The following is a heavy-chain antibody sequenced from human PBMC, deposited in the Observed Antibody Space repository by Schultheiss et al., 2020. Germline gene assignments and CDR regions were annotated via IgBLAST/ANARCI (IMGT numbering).Heavy chain of an antibody. J-gene: IGHJ6*02. V-gene: IGHV1-69*06. CDR2: IIPIFGTA. CDR1: GYTFTGYY. CDR3: ARDGPSYYYYGMDV. Sequence: SVKISCKASGYTFTGYYMHWVRQAPGQGLEWMGWIIPIFGTANYAQKFQGRVTITADKSTSTAYMELSSLRSEDTAVYYCARDGPSYYYYGMDVWGQGTTVTVSS.